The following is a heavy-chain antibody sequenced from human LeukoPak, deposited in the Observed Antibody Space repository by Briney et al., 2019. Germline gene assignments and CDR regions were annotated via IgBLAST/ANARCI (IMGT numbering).Heavy chain of an antibody. CDR2: ISHSGST. CDR3: ARGRNYYDSSGEPFDY. Sequence: PSETLSLTCAVYGGSFSGYYWSWIRQPPGKGLEWIGEISHSGSTNYNPSLKSRVTISVDTSMNQFSLKLSSVTAADTAVYYCARGRNYYDSSGEPFDYWGQGTLVTVSS. J-gene: IGHJ4*02. D-gene: IGHD3-22*01. CDR1: GGSFSGYY. V-gene: IGHV4-34*01.